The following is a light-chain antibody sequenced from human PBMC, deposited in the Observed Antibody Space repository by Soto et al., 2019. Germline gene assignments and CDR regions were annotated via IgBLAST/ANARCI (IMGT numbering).Light chain of an antibody. CDR2: DAS. CDR1: QSSSSW. J-gene: IGKJ1*01. Sequence: DIQMTQSPSTLSASVGDRVTITCRASQSSSSWLAWYQQKPGKAPRLLIYDASYLERGVPSRFSGSGSGTEFTLTISDLQPDDLATYYCQQYNSFWTFGQGTKV. CDR3: QQYNSFWT. V-gene: IGKV1-5*01.